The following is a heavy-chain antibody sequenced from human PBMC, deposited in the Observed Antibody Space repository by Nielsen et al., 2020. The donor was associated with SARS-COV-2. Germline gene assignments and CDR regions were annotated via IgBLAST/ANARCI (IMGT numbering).Heavy chain of an antibody. CDR1: GFTVSSNY. J-gene: IGHJ4*02. V-gene: IGHV3-66*01. D-gene: IGHD6-19*01. CDR3: ARDRALAVAGTGDY. Sequence: GGSLRLSCAASGFTVSSNYMSWVRQAPGKGLEWVSVIYSGGSTYYADSVKGRFTISRDNSKNTLYLQMNSLRAEDTAVYYCARDRALAVAGTGDYWGQGTLVTVSS. CDR2: IYSGGST.